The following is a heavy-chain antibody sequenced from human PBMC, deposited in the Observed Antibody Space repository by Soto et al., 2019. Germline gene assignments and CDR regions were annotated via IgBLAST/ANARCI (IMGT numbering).Heavy chain of an antibody. D-gene: IGHD3-3*01. V-gene: IGHV1-18*01. CDR1: GYTFSSYG. CDR2: ISAYNGNT. J-gene: IGHJ5*02. CDR3: ARVPASGITIFGVVGGWFDP. Sequence: GASVKVSCKASGYTFSSYGISWVRQAPGQGVEGMGWISAYNGNTNHAQKLQGRVTMTTDTSTSTAYMELRSLRSDDTAVYYCARVPASGITIFGVVGGWFDPWGQGTLVTVSS.